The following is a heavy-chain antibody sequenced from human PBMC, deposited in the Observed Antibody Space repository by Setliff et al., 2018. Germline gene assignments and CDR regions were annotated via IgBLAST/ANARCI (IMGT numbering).Heavy chain of an antibody. CDR2: LWYDGSNK. V-gene: IGHV3-33*06. CDR1: GLTFSSYW. Sequence: LRLSCAASGLTFSSYWMTWVRQAPGKGLEWVAVLWYDGSNKNYADSVKDRFTISRDNSKNTLYLQMNSLRAEDTAIYFCAKDRLTIATLDYWGQGTLVTVSS. D-gene: IGHD4-4*01. J-gene: IGHJ4*02. CDR3: AKDRLTIATLDY.